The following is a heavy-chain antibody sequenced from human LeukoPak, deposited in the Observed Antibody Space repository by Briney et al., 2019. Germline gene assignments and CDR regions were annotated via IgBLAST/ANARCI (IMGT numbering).Heavy chain of an antibody. CDR1: GFTFSSYA. Sequence: GGSLRLSCAASGFTFSSYAMSWVRQAPGAGLEWVSAISGSGYNTYYADSVKGRFTISRDNSKNTLYLQMNSLRAGDTAVYYCSKDRVSPGFNWFDPWGQGTLVTVSS. CDR2: ISGSGYNT. CDR3: SKDRVSPGFNWFDP. D-gene: IGHD3-16*01. J-gene: IGHJ5*02. V-gene: IGHV3-23*01.